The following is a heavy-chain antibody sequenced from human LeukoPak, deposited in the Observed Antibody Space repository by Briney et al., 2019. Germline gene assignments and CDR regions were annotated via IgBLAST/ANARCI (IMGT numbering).Heavy chain of an antibody. CDR3: ARAAESYYFDY. Sequence: ASVKVSCKASGYTFTRYDINWVRQATGQGLEWMGRMNPNSENTGNAQKFQGRVTMTRDTSTSTVYMELSSLRSEDTAVYYCARAAESYYFDYWGQGTLVTVSS. CDR1: GYTFTRYD. CDR2: MNPNSENT. V-gene: IGHV1-8*01. D-gene: IGHD1-26*01. J-gene: IGHJ4*02.